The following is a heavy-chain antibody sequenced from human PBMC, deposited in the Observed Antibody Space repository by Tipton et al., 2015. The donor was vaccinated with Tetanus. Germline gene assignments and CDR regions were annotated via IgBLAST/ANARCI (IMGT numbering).Heavy chain of an antibody. Sequence: SLRLSCAASGFTFSSYAMSWVRQAPKKGLEWVSGIRGSGDNTYYVDSGKGRITISRDNSKNMLYLQMNSLRAGDTAVYYCVKDGGAGEGNHVDYWGQGTLVTVSS. CDR1: GFTFSSYA. V-gene: IGHV3-23*01. CDR2: IRGSGDNT. J-gene: IGHJ4*02. CDR3: VKDGGAGEGNHVDY. D-gene: IGHD6-19*01.